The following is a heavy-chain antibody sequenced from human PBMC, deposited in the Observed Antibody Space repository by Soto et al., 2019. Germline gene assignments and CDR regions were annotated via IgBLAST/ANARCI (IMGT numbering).Heavy chain of an antibody. D-gene: IGHD1-26*01. Sequence: PGQSLKISYKGSGYSFTSYWIGWVRQMPGKGLEWMGIIYPGDSDSRYSPSFQGQVTISADKSISTAYLQWSSLKASDTGMYYCARRESGTYLRAFDVWGQGTMVTVSS. V-gene: IGHV5-51*01. CDR3: ARRESGTYLRAFDV. CDR1: GYSFTSYW. CDR2: IYPGDSDS. J-gene: IGHJ3*01.